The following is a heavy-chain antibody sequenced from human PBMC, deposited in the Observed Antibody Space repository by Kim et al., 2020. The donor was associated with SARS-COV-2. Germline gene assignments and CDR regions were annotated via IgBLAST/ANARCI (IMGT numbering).Heavy chain of an antibody. J-gene: IGHJ3*02. CDR3: ARVGLVGATPGAFDI. D-gene: IGHD1-26*01. CDR2: IYHSGST. V-gene: IGHV4-30-2*01. CDR1: GGSISSGGYS. Sequence: SETLSLTCAVSGGSISSGGYSWSWIRQPPGKGLEWIGYIYHSGSTYYNPSLKSRVTISVDRSKNQFSLKLSSVTAAETAVYYCARVGLVGATPGAFDIWGQGTMVTVSS.